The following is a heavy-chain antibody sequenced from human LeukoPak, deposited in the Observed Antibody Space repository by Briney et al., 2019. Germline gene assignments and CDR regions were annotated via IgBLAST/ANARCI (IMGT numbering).Heavy chain of an antibody. CDR2: IYPGGSDT. CDR3: ARHRRWLQDNRAFDI. D-gene: IGHD5-24*01. V-gene: IGHV5-51*01. CDR1: GYFFTNYW. J-gene: IGHJ3*02. Sequence: GESLKISCKGSGYFFTNYWISWVRQMPGKGLEWMGTIYPGGSDTTYSPSFQGQVTISVDKSTSSAYLQWSSLKASDTAIYYCARHRRWLQDNRAFDIWGLGTMVTVSS.